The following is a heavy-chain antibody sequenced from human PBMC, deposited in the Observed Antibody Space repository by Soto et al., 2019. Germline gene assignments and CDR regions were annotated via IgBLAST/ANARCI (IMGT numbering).Heavy chain of an antibody. CDR1: GGSISSGDYY. Sequence: SETLSLTCTVSGGSISSGDYYWSWIRQPPGKGLEWIGYIYYSGSTYYNPSLKSRVTISVDTSKNQFSLKLSSVTAADTAVYYCARGPYDYVWGSYRLGFDPWGQGTLVTV. V-gene: IGHV4-30-4*01. CDR3: ARGPYDYVWGSYRLGFDP. D-gene: IGHD3-16*02. CDR2: IYYSGST. J-gene: IGHJ5*02.